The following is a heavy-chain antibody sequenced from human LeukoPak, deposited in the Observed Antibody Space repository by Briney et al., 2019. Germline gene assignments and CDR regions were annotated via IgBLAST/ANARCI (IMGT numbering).Heavy chain of an antibody. CDR2: IHYTGST. CDR1: GYSIRSGDY. J-gene: IGHJ4*02. Sequence: SETLSLTCAVSGYSIRSGDYWGWIRQSPGKGLEWIGYIHYTGSTNYNPSLKSRVTISVDTSKNQFSLKLSSVSAADTAVYYCAREVTGGRHCFDYWGQGNLVTVSS. CDR3: AREVTGGRHCFDY. D-gene: IGHD2-21*02. V-gene: IGHV4-61*08.